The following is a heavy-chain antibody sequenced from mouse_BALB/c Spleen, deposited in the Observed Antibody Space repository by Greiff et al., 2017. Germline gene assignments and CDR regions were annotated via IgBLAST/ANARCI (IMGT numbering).Heavy chain of an antibody. CDR2: ISSGSSTI. D-gene: IGHD4-1*01. CDR1: GFTFSSFG. V-gene: IGHV5-17*02. Sequence: VQLKESGGGLVQPGGSRKLSCAASGFTFSSFGMHWVRQAPEKGLEWVAYISSGSSTIYYADTVKGRFTISRDNPKNTLFLQMTSLRSEDTAMYYCATGTDYWGQGTTLTVSS. J-gene: IGHJ2*01. CDR3: ATGTDY.